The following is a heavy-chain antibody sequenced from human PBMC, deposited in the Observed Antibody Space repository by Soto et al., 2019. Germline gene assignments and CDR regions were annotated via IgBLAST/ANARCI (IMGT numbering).Heavy chain of an antibody. CDR2: IYPGDSDT. CDR1: GYSFTSYW. D-gene: IGHD6-13*01. CDR3: ARHKYSSSWPHNWFDP. V-gene: IGHV5-51*01. Sequence: GESLKISCKGSGYSFTSYWVGWVRQMPGKGLEWMGIIYPGDSDTRYSPSFQGQVTISADKSISTAYLQWSSLKASDTAMYYCARHKYSSSWPHNWFDPWGQGTLVTVSS. J-gene: IGHJ5*02.